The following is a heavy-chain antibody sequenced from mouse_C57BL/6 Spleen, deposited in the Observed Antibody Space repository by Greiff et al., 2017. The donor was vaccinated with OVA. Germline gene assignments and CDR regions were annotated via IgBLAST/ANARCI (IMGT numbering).Heavy chain of an antibody. J-gene: IGHJ1*03. CDR1: GFTFSSYG. Sequence: EVMLVESGGDLVKPGGSLKLSCAASGFTFSSYGMSWVRQTPDKRLEWVATISSGGSYTYYPDSVKGRFTISRDNAKNTLYLQMSSLKSEDTSMYYSARHWDYDGDWYFDVWGTGTTVTVSS. V-gene: IGHV5-6*01. D-gene: IGHD2-4*01. CDR2: ISSGGSYT. CDR3: ARHWDYDGDWYFDV.